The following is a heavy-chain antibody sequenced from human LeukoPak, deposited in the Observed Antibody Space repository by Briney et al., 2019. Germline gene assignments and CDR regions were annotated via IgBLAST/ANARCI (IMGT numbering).Heavy chain of an antibody. Sequence: SETLSLTCAVSGYSISSGYYWGWIRQPPGKGLEWIGSMYYSGSTYYNPSLKSRVTMSVDTSKNQFSLKLSSVTAADTAVYYCARHEIVVVPAAIWGGWFDPWGQGTLVTVSS. V-gene: IGHV4-38-2*01. CDR2: MYYSGST. CDR3: ARHEIVVVPAAIWGGWFDP. CDR1: GYSISSGYY. J-gene: IGHJ5*02. D-gene: IGHD2-2*01.